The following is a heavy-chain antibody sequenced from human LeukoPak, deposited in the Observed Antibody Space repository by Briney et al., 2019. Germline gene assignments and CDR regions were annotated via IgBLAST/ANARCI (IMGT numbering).Heavy chain of an antibody. Sequence: PSETLSLTCAVYGVSFSGYYWSWIRQPPGKGLEWIGEINHSGSTNYNPSLKSRVTISVDTSKNQFSLKLNSVTAADTAVYYCARARAHLKYYYDSSGYYYFDYWGQGTLVTVSS. V-gene: IGHV4-34*01. D-gene: IGHD3-22*01. CDR2: INHSGST. CDR1: GVSFSGYY. J-gene: IGHJ4*02. CDR3: ARARAHLKYYYDSSGYYYFDY.